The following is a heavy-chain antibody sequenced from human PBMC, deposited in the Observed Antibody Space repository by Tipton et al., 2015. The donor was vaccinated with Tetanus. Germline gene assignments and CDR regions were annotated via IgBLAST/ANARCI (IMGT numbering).Heavy chain of an antibody. Sequence: TLSLTCAVSGGSISSNYWWSWVRQSPGTGLEWIGEISHNGSTNYNPSLKSRVTISMDKSKNQFSLRLGSVTAADTAMYYCAREPAATGTSLFDYWGQGALVTVSS. CDR1: GGSISSNYW. J-gene: IGHJ4*02. CDR2: ISHNGST. CDR3: AREPAATGTSLFDY. V-gene: IGHV4-4*02. D-gene: IGHD6-13*01.